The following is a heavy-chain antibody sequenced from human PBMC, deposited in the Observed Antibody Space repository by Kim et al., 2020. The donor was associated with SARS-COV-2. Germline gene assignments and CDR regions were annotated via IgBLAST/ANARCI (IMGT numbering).Heavy chain of an antibody. Sequence: YNPALNSRVTISVDTSKNQFSLKLSSVTAADTAVYYCASSTDILTGYLDYWGQGTLVTVSS. V-gene: IGHV4-34*01. CDR3: ASSTDILTGYLDY. D-gene: IGHD3-9*01. J-gene: IGHJ4*02.